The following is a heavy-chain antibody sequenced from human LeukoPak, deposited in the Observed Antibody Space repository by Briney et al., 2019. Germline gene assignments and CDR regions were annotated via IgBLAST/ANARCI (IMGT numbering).Heavy chain of an antibody. CDR1: SGSMNSYY. J-gene: IGHJ4*02. Sequence: SETLSLTCTVSSGSMNSYYWNWIRRPPGKGLEWIGYINYSGNTNYNPSLKRRLTISVDTSKNQFSLKLRSVTAADTAVYYCARLRYSNIGYSSPIDYWGQGILVTVSS. CDR2: INYSGNT. CDR3: ARLRYSNIGYSSPIDY. D-gene: IGHD5-18*01. V-gene: IGHV4-59*08.